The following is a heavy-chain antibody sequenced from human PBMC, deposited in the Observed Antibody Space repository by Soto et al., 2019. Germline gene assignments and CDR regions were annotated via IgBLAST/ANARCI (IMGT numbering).Heavy chain of an antibody. CDR1: GFTVSSNY. CDR3: ARDIVPAKYGMDV. V-gene: IGHV3-53*01. J-gene: IGHJ6*02. D-gene: IGHD2-15*01. CDR2: IYSGGST. Sequence: PGGSLRLSCAASGFTVSSNYMSWVRQAPGKGLEWVSVIYSGGSTYYADSVKGRFTISRDNSKNTLYLQMNSLRAEDTAVYYCARDIVPAKYGMDVWGQGTTVTVSS.